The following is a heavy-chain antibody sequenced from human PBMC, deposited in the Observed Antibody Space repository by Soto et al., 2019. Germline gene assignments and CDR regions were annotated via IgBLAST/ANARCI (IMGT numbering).Heavy chain of an antibody. CDR2: IKTIAGVGTT. D-gene: IGHD1-1*01. J-gene: IGHJ3*01. CDR3: TTERCTGTNCYVKNAFDV. Sequence: EVQLVESGGGLVEPGGSLRLSCAASGFPLIDAWLTWFRQGPGKGLEWFGLIKTIAGVGTTDYTAPVKGRFTISRDDSKNTVYLQMNSLKIEDTAVYYCTTERCTGTNCYVKNAFDVWGQGTMVTVSS. V-gene: IGHV3-15*01. CDR1: GFPLIDAW.